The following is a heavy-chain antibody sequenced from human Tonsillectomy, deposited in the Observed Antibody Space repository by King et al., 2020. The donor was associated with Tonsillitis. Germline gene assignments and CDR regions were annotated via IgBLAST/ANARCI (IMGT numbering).Heavy chain of an antibody. CDR3: ARDPTYYYDSSGYYYSHFDY. V-gene: IGHV3-7*04. Sequence: QLVQSGGGLVQPGGSLRLSCAASGFTFSSYWMTWVRQAPGKGLEWVANIKQDGSEKYYVDSVKGRFTISRDNAKNSLYLQMNRLRAEDTAVYYCARDPTYYYDSSGYYYSHFDYWGQGTLVTVSS. D-gene: IGHD3-22*01. CDR2: IKQDGSEK. CDR1: GFTFSSYW. J-gene: IGHJ4*02.